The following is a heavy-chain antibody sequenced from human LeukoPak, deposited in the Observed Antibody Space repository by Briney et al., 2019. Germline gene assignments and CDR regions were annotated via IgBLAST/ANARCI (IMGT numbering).Heavy chain of an antibody. CDR1: GGSINSYY. D-gene: IGHD6-19*01. CDR3: ARSIAVAGRYDAFDM. V-gene: IGHV4-59*01. J-gene: IGHJ3*02. Sequence: PSETLSLTCTVSGGSINSYYWIWIRQPPGKGLEWMGYIYYSGSTNYNHSLKSRVTISVDTSKNQFSLKMSSVTAADTAVYYCARSIAVAGRYDAFDMGGQGTMVTVSS. CDR2: IYYSGST.